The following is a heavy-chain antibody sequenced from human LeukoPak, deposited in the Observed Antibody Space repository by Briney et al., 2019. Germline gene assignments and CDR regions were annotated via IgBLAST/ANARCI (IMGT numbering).Heavy chain of an antibody. V-gene: IGHV3-30*02. J-gene: IGHJ3*01. CDR3: AKRADYYDSSRALYDAFDL. CDR2: IRYDGSDK. CDR1: GFTFRTYG. Sequence: GRSLRLSCAASGFTFRTYGMHWVRQRPGKGLEWVTFIRYDGSDKFYADSVRGRFTISRDNSKNTLFLQLNSLRVEDAAVYYCAKRADYYDSSRALYDAFDLWGQGTMVTVSS. D-gene: IGHD3-16*01.